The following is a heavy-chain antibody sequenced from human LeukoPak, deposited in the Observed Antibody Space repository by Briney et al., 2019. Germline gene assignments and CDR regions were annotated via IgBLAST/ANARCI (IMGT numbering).Heavy chain of an antibody. CDR3: ARPPNYDSSGYSYYFDY. J-gene: IGHJ4*02. Sequence: HSGGSLRLSCAASGFTFSSYAMSWVRQAPGKGLEWVSAISGSGGSTYYADSVKGRFTISRDNSKNTLYLQMNSLRAEDTAVYYCARPPNYDSSGYSYYFDYWGQGTLVTVSS. D-gene: IGHD3-22*01. CDR2: ISGSGGST. V-gene: IGHV3-23*01. CDR1: GFTFSSYA.